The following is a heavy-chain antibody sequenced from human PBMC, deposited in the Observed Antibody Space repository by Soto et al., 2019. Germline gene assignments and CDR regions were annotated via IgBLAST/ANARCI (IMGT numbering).Heavy chain of an antibody. D-gene: IGHD1-1*01. CDR1: GYTSTTYG. CDR2: INVGNSDT. Sequence: QVQLVQSGPEVKKPGASVKVSCKASGYTSTTYGMHWVRQAPGQSLEWMAWINVGNSDTKYSPKFQARVILTRDTSANTAYIELTSLKSEDTAVYYCANVRERTHTYGQLYSWGQGTLVTVSS. V-gene: IGHV1-3*01. CDR3: ANVRERTHTYGQLYS. J-gene: IGHJ4*02.